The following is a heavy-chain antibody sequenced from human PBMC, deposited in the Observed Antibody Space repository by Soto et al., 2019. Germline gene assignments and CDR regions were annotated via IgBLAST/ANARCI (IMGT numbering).Heavy chain of an antibody. CDR2: IYPGDSDT. CDR1: VYAFSSYW. J-gene: IGHJ5*02. Sequence: GESLKISCQGSVYAFSSYWIAWVRQMPGKGLEWMGIIYPGDSDTRYSPSFQCQVTISVDKSIATAYLQWSSLKASDTAMYYCARGYCTGTMCDPWFDLWGQGTLVTVSS. D-gene: IGHD2-8*02. V-gene: IGHV5-51*01. CDR3: ARGYCTGTMCDPWFDL.